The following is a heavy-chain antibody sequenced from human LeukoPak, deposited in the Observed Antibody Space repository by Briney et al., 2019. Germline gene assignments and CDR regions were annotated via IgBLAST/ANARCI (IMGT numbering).Heavy chain of an antibody. Sequence: PSETLSLTCIVSGGSISSYYWSWIRQPPGNGLEWIGYIYYSGSTNYNPSLKSRVTISVDTSKNQFSLKLSSVIAADTAVHYCARVVGSGYSDYWGQGTLVTVSS. CDR1: GGSISSYY. J-gene: IGHJ4*02. D-gene: IGHD5-12*01. V-gene: IGHV4-59*01. CDR3: ARVVGSGYSDY. CDR2: IYYSGST.